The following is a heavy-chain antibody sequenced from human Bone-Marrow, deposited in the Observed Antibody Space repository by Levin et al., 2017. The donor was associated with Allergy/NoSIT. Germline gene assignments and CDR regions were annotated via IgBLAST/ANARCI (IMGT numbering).Heavy chain of an antibody. CDR1: GFTFSSYS. J-gene: IGHJ4*02. CDR2: ISSSSSYI. D-gene: IGHD1-26*01. V-gene: IGHV3-21*01. CDR3: ARVSLYSGYFDY. Sequence: GESLKISCAASGFTFSSYSMNWVRQAPGKGLEWVSSISSSSSYIYYADSVKGRFTISRDNAKNSLYLQMNSLRAEDTAVYYCARVSLYSGYFDYWGQGTLVTVSS.